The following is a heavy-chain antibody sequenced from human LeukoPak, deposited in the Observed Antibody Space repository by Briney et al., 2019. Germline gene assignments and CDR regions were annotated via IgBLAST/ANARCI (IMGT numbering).Heavy chain of an antibody. V-gene: IGHV4-59*11. CDR1: GASMNTHY. J-gene: IGHJ4*02. CDR2: MLDTVTT. CDR3: STIKLGNIFGYFDF. Sequence: SETLSLTCAVSGASMNTHYWSWIRQPPGKGLEWIGYMLDTVTTKDNPSLKSRFTLSADTSKNQFSLRLTSVTAADTAVYYCSTIKLGNIFGYFDFWGQGIPDTVSS. D-gene: IGHD3-3*02.